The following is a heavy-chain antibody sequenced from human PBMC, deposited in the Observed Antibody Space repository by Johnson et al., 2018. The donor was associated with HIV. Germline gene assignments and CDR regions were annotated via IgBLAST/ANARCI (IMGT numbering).Heavy chain of an antibody. CDR2: IGTAGET. CDR3: ARGWGRVGAKSAFDI. D-gene: IGHD1-26*01. Sequence: MLLVESGGGLVQPGGSLRLSCAASGFTFRSYDMHWVRQVTGKGLEWVSAIGTAGETNYPGSVKGRFTISRENAKNSLYLQMNSLRAGDTAVYYWARGWGRVGAKSAFDIWGQGTMVTVSS. CDR1: GFTFRSYD. J-gene: IGHJ3*02. V-gene: IGHV3-13*01.